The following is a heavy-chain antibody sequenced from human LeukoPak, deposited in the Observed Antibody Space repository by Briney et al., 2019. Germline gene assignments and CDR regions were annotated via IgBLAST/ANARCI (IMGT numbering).Heavy chain of an antibody. CDR3: ARDIVVVPATFDY. Sequence: PGGSLRLSCAASGFTFSDYFMSWIRQAPGKGLEWVSHISSSGTIYYADSVKGRATISRDNAKNSLYLQMNSLRAEDTAMYYCARDIVVVPATFDYWGQGTLVSVSS. V-gene: IGHV3-11*04. CDR2: ISSSGTI. CDR1: GFTFSDYF. J-gene: IGHJ4*02. D-gene: IGHD2-2*01.